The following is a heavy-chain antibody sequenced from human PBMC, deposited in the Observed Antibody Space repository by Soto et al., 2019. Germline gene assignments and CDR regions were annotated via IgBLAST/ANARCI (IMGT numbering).Heavy chain of an antibody. J-gene: IGHJ5*02. CDR1: GFTFSSYA. D-gene: IGHD3-10*01. Sequence: EVQLLESGGGLVQPGGSLRLSCAASGFTFSSYAMTWVRQAPGKGLEWVSGVSGRGDSTNYADSVKGRFTISRDNAKNSLYLQMNSLRAEDTAVYYCARVVRGVIVWFDPWGQGTLVTVSS. CDR2: VSGRGDST. V-gene: IGHV3-23*01. CDR3: ARVVRGVIVWFDP.